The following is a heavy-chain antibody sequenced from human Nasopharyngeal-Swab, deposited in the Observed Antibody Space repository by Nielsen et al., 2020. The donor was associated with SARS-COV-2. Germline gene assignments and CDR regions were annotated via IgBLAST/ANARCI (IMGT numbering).Heavy chain of an antibody. CDR1: GFTFSTYS. CDR2: IRSKGNSYAT. Sequence: GGSLRLSCAASGFTFSTYSMNWVRQAPGKGLEWVGRIRSKGNSYATEYAASVEGRFTISRDDSKNTAYLQMNSLMTEDTAVYYCSRCGGSCYTGKDYWGQGTLVTVSS. D-gene: IGHD2-15*01. V-gene: IGHV3-73*01. CDR3: SRCGGSCYTGKDY. J-gene: IGHJ4*02.